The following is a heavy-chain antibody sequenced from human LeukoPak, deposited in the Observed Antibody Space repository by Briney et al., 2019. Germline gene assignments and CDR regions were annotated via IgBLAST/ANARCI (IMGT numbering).Heavy chain of an antibody. Sequence: GGSLRLSCAASGFTFRSYGMHWVRQAPGKGLEWVAIIWYDGSNKYYADSVKGRITISRDNSKNTLYLQMNSLRAEDTAVYYCATVRGCGGDCYYIDYWGQGTLVTVSS. J-gene: IGHJ4*02. CDR1: GFTFRSYG. CDR2: IWYDGSNK. D-gene: IGHD2-21*02. CDR3: ATVRGCGGDCYYIDY. V-gene: IGHV3-33*01.